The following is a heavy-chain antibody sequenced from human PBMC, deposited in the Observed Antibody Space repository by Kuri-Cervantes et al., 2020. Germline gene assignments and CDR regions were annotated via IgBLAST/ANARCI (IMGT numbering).Heavy chain of an antibody. D-gene: IGHD1-26*01. CDR3: ARNSWGRDSFDI. CDR2: INHSGST. J-gene: IGHJ3*02. CDR1: GGSFSDYY. Sequence: SETLSLTCAVYGGSFSDYYWSWIRQPSGKGLEWIGEINHSGSTNYNPSLKSRVTISVDTSKNQFSLKLSSVTAADTALYYCARNSWGRDSFDIWGQGAMVTV. V-gene: IGHV4-34*01.